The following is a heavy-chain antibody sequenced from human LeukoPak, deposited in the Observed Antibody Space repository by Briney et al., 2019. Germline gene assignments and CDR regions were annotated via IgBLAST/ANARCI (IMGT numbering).Heavy chain of an antibody. J-gene: IGHJ4*02. Sequence: SETLSLTCAVYGGSFSGYYWSWIRQPPGKGLEWIGGINHSGSTNYNPSLKSRVTISVDPSKNQFSLKLSSVTAEETAVYYCARGTTYYCDSSGYYHFDYWGQGTLVTVSS. CDR1: GGSFSGYY. D-gene: IGHD3-22*01. CDR3: ARGTTYYCDSSGYYHFDY. CDR2: INHSGST. V-gene: IGHV4-34*01.